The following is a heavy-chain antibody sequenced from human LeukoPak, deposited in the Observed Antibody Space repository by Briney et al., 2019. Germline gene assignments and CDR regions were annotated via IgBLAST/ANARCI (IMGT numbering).Heavy chain of an antibody. CDR2: IWYDGSQM. V-gene: IGHV3-33*01. D-gene: IGHD1-26*01. J-gene: IGHJ3*02. Sequence: RSLRLSFAASGITLNSYGMHWVRQAPGKGLEWVAVIWYDGSQMYFADSVKGRFTISRDNSKNTVSLQMNSLRAEDTAVYYCARDKSGSYKAFDIWGQGTMVTVSS. CDR3: ARDKSGSYKAFDI. CDR1: GITLNSYG.